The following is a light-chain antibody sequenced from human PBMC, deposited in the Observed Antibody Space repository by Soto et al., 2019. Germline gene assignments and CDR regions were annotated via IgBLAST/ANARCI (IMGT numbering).Light chain of an antibody. CDR3: NSYTNSDAYV. Sequence: QSVLTQPASVSGSPGQSITISCTGTSSDVGAYNYVSWYQQHPGKAPKLMIYDVSNRPSGVSNRFSGSKSGNTASLTISGLQAEDEADYYCNSYTNSDAYVFVAGTKVTVL. J-gene: IGLJ1*01. CDR1: SSDVGAYNY. CDR2: DVS. V-gene: IGLV2-14*01.